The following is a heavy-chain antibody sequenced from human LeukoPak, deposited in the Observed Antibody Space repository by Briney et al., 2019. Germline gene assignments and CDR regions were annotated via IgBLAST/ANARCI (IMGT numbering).Heavy chain of an antibody. Sequence: PGGSLRLSCAASGFTFSNYDMNWVRQAPGKGLEWVSHISRSGNTIYYGDSVKGRFTISRDNVKNSLYLQMNSLRAEDTAVYYCARSFYLFGRGTLVTVSS. J-gene: IGHJ2*01. CDR2: ISRSGNTI. CDR3: ARSFYL. CDR1: GFTFSNYD. V-gene: IGHV3-48*03.